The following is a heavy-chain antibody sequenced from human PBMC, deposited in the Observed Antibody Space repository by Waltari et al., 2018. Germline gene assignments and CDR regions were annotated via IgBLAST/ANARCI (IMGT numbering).Heavy chain of an antibody. V-gene: IGHV1-3*01. CDR2: INAGNGNT. Sequence: QVQLVQSGAEVKKPGASVKVSCKASGYTFTSYAMHWARQAPGQRLEWMGWINAGNGNTKYSQKFQGRVTITRDTSASTAYMELSSLRSEDTAVYYCARDYLTYCGGDCPFDYWGQGTLVTVSS. CDR3: ARDYLTYCGGDCPFDY. D-gene: IGHD2-21*01. J-gene: IGHJ4*02. CDR1: GYTFTSYA.